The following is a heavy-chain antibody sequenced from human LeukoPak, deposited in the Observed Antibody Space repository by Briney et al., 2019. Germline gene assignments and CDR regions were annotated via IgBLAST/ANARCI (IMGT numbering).Heavy chain of an antibody. CDR1: GGSITGYY. D-gene: IGHD4-11*01. CDR3: ARYGSNNNEGWFDP. CDR2: INIRGIT. J-gene: IGHJ5*02. V-gene: IGHV4-59*01. Sequence: KPSETLSLTCTVSGGSITGYYWSWIRQPPGKGLEWIGYINIRGITHYNPSLKSRVTISIDTSKNQFSLNLRSVTAADTAVYYCARYGSNNNEGWFDPWGQGTLVTVSS.